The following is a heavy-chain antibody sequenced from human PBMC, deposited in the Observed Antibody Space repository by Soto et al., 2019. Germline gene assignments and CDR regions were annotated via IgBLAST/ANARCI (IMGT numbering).Heavy chain of an antibody. CDR3: ARGPEMINMVRGPTSDYNCFDP. Sequence: TLSLRCTVTLGSISSGGSYWRCIHPPPGKGLEGIGYIYDSGSTYYNPSLKSRVTISVDTSKNQFSLKLSSVTAADTAVYYCARGPEMINMVRGPTSDYNCFDPCGQGTLVTVSS. CDR2: IYDSGST. D-gene: IGHD3-10*01. J-gene: IGHJ5*02. V-gene: IGHV4-31*03. CDR1: LGSISSGGSY.